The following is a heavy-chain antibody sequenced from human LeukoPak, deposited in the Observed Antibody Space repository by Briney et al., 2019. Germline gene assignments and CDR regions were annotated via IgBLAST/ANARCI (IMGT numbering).Heavy chain of an antibody. CDR2: INPNSGGT. J-gene: IGHJ3*02. Sequence: ASVKVSCKASGYSFNDKYLHWVRQAPGQGLEWMGWINPNSGGTNYAQKFQGRVTMTRDTSISTAYMELSRLRSDDTAVYYCARTITMIVVVRETDAFDIWGQGIMVTVSS. CDR1: GYSFNDKY. V-gene: IGHV1-2*02. D-gene: IGHD3-22*01. CDR3: ARTITMIVVVRETDAFDI.